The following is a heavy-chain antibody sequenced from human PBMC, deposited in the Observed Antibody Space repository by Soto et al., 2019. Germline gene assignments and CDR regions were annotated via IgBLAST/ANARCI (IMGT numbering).Heavy chain of an antibody. J-gene: IGHJ4*02. Sequence: QVQLVESGGGVVQPGRSLRLSCAASGFTFSSYAMHWVRQAPGKGLEWVAVISYDGSNKYYADSVKGRFTISRDNSKNTLYLQMNSLRAEDTAVYYCASLTGRTGIDYWGQRTLVTVSS. D-gene: IGHD3-10*01. V-gene: IGHV3-30*14. CDR1: GFTFSSYA. CDR2: ISYDGSNK. CDR3: ASLTGRTGIDY.